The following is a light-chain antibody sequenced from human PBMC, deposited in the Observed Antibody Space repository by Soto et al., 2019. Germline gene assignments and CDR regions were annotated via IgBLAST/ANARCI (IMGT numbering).Light chain of an antibody. Sequence: DIQMTQSPSSLSASVGDRVTITCRASRGISNYLAWYQQKPGKVPKVLIYAASTLPSGVPSRFSGSGSGTDFTLTISSLQPEDGATYYCQNYNTPPLMFGRGTKVEIK. CDR2: AAS. CDR1: RGISNY. J-gene: IGKJ1*01. V-gene: IGKV1-27*01. CDR3: QNYNTPPLM.